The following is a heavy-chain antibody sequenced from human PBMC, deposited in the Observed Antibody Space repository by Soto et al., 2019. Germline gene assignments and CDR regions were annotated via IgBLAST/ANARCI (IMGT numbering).Heavy chain of an antibody. Sequence: QVQLVQSGAEVKKPGSSVKVSCKASGGTFSSYTISWVRQAPGQGLEWMGRINPILGIANYAQKFQGRVTITADKSTSTAYMELSSLRSEDTAVYYCALTTVTSRGDYWGQGTLVTVSS. J-gene: IGHJ4*02. CDR1: GGTFSSYT. CDR2: INPILGIA. CDR3: ALTTVTSRGDY. D-gene: IGHD4-17*01. V-gene: IGHV1-69*02.